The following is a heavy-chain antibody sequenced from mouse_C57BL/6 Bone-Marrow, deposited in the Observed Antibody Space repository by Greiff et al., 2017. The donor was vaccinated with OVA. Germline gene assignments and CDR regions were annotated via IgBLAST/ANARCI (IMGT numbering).Heavy chain of an antibody. D-gene: IGHD1-1*01. CDR1: GFNIKNTY. CDR3: ARGNFGSSFYAMDY. Sequence: VQLQQSVAELVRPGASVKLSCTASGFNIKNTYMHWVKQRPEQGLEWIGRIDPANDNTKYAPKFQGKATMTADTSSNTAYLQLSSLSSEHTAVYCCARGNFGSSFYAMDYWGQGTSVTVSS. CDR2: IDPANDNT. V-gene: IGHV14-3*01. J-gene: IGHJ4*01.